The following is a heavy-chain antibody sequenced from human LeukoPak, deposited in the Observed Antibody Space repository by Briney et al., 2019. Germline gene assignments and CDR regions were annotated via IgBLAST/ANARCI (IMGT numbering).Heavy chain of an antibody. V-gene: IGHV4-59*08. CDR3: ARWLGGSSSINWFDP. CDR1: GGSISSYY. D-gene: IGHD6-13*01. CDR2: IYYSGST. J-gene: IGHJ5*02. Sequence: SETLSLTCTVSGGSISSYYWSWIRQPPGKGLEWIGYIYYSGSTNYNPSLKSRLTISVDTSKNQLSLKLSPVTAADTAVYYCARWLGGSSSINWFDPWGQGTLVTVSS.